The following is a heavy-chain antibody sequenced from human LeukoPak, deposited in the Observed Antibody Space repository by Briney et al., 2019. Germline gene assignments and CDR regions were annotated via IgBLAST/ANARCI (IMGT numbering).Heavy chain of an antibody. D-gene: IGHD3-22*01. CDR1: GYTFTGYY. Sequence: ASVKVSCTASGYTFTGYYMHWVRQAPGQGLEWMGWINPNSGGTNYAQKFQGRVTMTRDTSISTAYMELSRLRSDDTAVYYCARGHDSSGYPPDYWGQGTLVTVSS. CDR3: ARGHDSSGYPPDY. CDR2: INPNSGGT. V-gene: IGHV1-2*02. J-gene: IGHJ4*02.